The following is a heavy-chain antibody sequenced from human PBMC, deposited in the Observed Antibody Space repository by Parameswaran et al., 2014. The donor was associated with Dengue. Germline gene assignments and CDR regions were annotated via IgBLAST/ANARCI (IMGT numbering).Heavy chain of an antibody. D-gene: IGHD6-19*01. Sequence: ASETLSLTCTVSGGSISSSSYYWGWIRQPPGKGLEWIGSIYYSGSTYYNPSLKSRVTISVDTSKNQFSLKLSSVTAADTAVYYCARRWVAVAAHYVSYFDYWGQGTLVTVSS. CDR1: GGSISSSSYY. CDR3: ARRWVAVAAHYVSYFDY. V-gene: IGHV4-39*01. CDR2: IYYSGST. J-gene: IGHJ4*02.